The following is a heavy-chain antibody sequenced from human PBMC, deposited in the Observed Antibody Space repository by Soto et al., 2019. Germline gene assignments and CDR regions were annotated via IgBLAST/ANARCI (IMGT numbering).Heavy chain of an antibody. CDR2: IYYSGST. J-gene: IGHJ4*02. CDR1: GGSISSGGYY. CDR3: ARDPGSWYIRY. Sequence: SETQSLTCTFSGGSISSGGYYWSWIRQHPGKGLEWIGYIYYSGSTYYNPSLKSRVTISVDTSKNQFSLKLSSVTAADTAVYYCARDPGSWYIRYWGQGTLVTVSS. V-gene: IGHV4-31*03. D-gene: IGHD6-13*01.